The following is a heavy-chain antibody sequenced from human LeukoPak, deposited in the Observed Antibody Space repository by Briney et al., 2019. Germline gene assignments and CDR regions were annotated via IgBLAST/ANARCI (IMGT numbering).Heavy chain of an antibody. V-gene: IGHV3-53*01. CDR2: IYSGGST. Sequence: GGSLRLSCAASGFTVSSNYMSWVRQAPGKGLEWVSVIYSGGSTYYADSVKGRFTISRDNSKNTLYLQMNSLRAEDTAVYYCARAPPYYDSSGYLDYWGQGTLVTVSS. CDR1: GFTVSSNY. CDR3: ARAPPYYDSSGYLDY. J-gene: IGHJ4*02. D-gene: IGHD3-22*01.